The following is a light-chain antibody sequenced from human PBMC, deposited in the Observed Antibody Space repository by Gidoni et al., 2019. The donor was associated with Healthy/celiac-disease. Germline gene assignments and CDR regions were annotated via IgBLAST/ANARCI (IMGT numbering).Light chain of an antibody. CDR3: QSYDSSNDV. CDR2: EDN. CDR1: SGSIASNY. Sequence: NFMLTQPPSVSESPGKTVTISCTRSSGSIASNYVQWYQQRPGSSPTTVIYEDNQRPSGVPDRFSGSIDSSSNSASLTISGLKTEDEADYYCQSYDSSNDVFGSGTKVTVL. J-gene: IGLJ6*01. V-gene: IGLV6-57*01.